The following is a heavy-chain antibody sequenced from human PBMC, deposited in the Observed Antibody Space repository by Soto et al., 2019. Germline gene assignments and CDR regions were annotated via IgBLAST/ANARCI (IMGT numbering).Heavy chain of an antibody. D-gene: IGHD5-18*01. CDR1: GGTFGNHA. CDR3: AREAGYSYGYVFDY. V-gene: IGHV1-69*09. J-gene: IGHJ4*02. CDR2: IIPVLGVG. Sequence: QAQLVQSGAEVKKPGSSVEVSCTASGGTFGNHAISWVRQVPGQGLEWMGGIIPVLGVGDNAQKFQGRVTITADTSTNTAYMELSSLRSEDTAHYYCAREAGYSYGYVFDYWGQGTLVIVSS.